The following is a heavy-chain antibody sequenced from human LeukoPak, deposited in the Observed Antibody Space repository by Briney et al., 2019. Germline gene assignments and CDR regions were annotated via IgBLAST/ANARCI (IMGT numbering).Heavy chain of an antibody. D-gene: IGHD5-12*01. CDR1: GFTFSNYW. Sequence: GGSLRLSCAASGFTFSNYWIHWVRQVPGKGLVWVSRINPAGNYRNYADSVEGRFTISRDNARNTVYLQMNSLRAEDTAVYYCARDSGYDLYYFDYWGQGTLVTVSS. V-gene: IGHV3-74*01. CDR3: ARDSGYDLYYFDY. CDR2: INPAGNYR. J-gene: IGHJ4*02.